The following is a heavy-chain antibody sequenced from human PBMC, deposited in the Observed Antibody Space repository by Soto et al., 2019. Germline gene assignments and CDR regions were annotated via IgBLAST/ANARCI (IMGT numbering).Heavy chain of an antibody. CDR2: ISNSGST. V-gene: IGHV4-30-4*01. D-gene: IGHD1-26*01. CDR3: ATGSGSSYWYFDH. J-gene: IGHJ4*02. CDR1: GGSVTSAADY. Sequence: SETLSLTCTVSGGSVTSAADYWAWIRQSPGKGLEGIGYISNSGSTDYNPSLKTRLTMSVDRSKNQFTLILTSVTAADTAVYFCATGSGSSYWYFDHWGQGTQVTVSS.